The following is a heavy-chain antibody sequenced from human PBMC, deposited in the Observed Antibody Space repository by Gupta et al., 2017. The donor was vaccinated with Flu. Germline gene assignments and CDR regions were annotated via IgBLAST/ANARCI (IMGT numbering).Heavy chain of an antibody. J-gene: IGHJ4*02. Sequence: QVQLQESGPGLVRPSGTLSLTCAVSGASMSSGKWWSWVRQSPAKGLEWNGEIFHSGTTNYNPSPKRSSTNTKDKSKNQFPLKPGFGTGGDHGVYYCARFDSTGLGFDYWGQGTLVTVSS. D-gene: IGHD6-19*01. CDR3: ARFDSTGLGFDY. CDR2: IFHSGTT. CDR1: GASMSSGKW. V-gene: IGHV4-4*02.